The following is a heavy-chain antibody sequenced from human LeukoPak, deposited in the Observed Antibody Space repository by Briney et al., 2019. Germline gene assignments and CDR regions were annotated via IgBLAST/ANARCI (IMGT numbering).Heavy chain of an antibody. Sequence: APMKDCCKAYGYTFTSYGISWVRQATGQRLEWMGWISAYNGNTNYAQKLQGRVTMTTDTSTSTAYMELRSLRSDDTAVYYCASLGDIVATNYWGQGTLVTVSS. CDR1: GYTFTSYG. J-gene: IGHJ4*02. D-gene: IGHD5-12*01. V-gene: IGHV1-18*01. CDR3: ASLGDIVATNY. CDR2: ISAYNGNT.